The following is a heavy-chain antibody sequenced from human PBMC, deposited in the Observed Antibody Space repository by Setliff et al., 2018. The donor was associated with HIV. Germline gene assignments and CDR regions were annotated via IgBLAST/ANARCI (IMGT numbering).Heavy chain of an antibody. J-gene: IGHJ4*02. V-gene: IGHV4-30-2*05. Sequence: PSETLSLTCAVSGGSISSGGYSWSWIRQPPGKGLEWIGYIYYSGSTYYNPSLKSRVTISVDTPKNQFSLKLSSVTAADTAVYYCAREGRPGFWSGYYFDYWGQGTLVTVSS. CDR3: AREGRPGFWSGYYFDY. D-gene: IGHD3-3*01. CDR1: GGSISSGGYS. CDR2: IYYSGST.